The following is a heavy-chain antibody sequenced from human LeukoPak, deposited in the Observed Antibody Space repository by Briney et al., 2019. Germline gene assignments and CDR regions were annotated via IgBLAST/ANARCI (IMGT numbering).Heavy chain of an antibody. CDR1: GFTFSSYW. Sequence: PGGSLSLSCAASGFTFSSYWMSWVRQAPGKGLEWVANIKQDGSEKYYVDSVKGRFTISRDNAKNSLYLQMNSLRAEDTAVYYCARVAYDFWSGYHYYYYYMDVWGKGTTVTVSS. CDR3: ARVAYDFWSGYHYYYYYMDV. J-gene: IGHJ6*03. D-gene: IGHD3-3*01. V-gene: IGHV3-7*01. CDR2: IKQDGSEK.